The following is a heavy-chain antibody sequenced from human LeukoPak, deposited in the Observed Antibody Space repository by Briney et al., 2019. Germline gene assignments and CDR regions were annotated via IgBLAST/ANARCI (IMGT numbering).Heavy chain of an antibody. J-gene: IGHJ6*01. D-gene: IGHD2-15*01. CDR3: ARDHRAYSITRIFDY. Sequence: ASVRVSRKAAGYTFTRCYIHWVRQAPGQAREWMGWINPNSGGTNYAQNFQGRVSLTRDTSINTAYMELRRLRYDDTAVYFCARDHRAYSITRIFDYWG. CDR1: GYTFTRCY. V-gene: IGHV1-2*02. CDR2: INPNSGGT.